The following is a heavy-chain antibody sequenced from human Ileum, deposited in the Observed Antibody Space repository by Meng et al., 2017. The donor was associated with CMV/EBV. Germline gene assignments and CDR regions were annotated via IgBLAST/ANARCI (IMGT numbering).Heavy chain of an antibody. Sequence: CTASGFTFFTYSMNWVRQAQGKGLEWVSSISSSSNYIYYADSVKGRFTISRDNAKNSLYLQMNTLRAEDTAVYYCARSNSRAHYWFDPWGQGTLVTVSS. CDR1: GFTFFTYS. CDR2: ISSSSNYI. V-gene: IGHV3-21*01. D-gene: IGHD6-13*01. CDR3: ARSNSRAHYWFDP. J-gene: IGHJ5*02.